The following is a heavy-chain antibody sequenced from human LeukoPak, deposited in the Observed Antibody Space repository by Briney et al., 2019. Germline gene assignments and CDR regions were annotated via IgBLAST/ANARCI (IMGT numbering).Heavy chain of an antibody. Sequence: SETLSLTCTVSGDSISSYYWSWIRQPPGKGLEWIGYIYYSGSTNYNPSLKSRVTISVDTSKNQFSLKLSSVTAADTAVYYCARRNRYYDFPDYFDYWGQGTLVTVSS. V-gene: IGHV4-59*01. CDR3: ARRNRYYDFPDYFDY. CDR2: IYYSGST. CDR1: GDSISSYY. D-gene: IGHD3-3*01. J-gene: IGHJ4*02.